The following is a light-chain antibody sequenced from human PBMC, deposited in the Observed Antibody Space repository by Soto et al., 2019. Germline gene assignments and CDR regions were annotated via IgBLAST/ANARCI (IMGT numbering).Light chain of an antibody. CDR1: NIGDKN. J-gene: IGLJ2*01. V-gene: IGLV3-9*01. Sequence: SYELTQALSVSVALGQTARITCDGDNIGDKNVHWYQQKPGRAPVLVIYRDNNRPSGIPERFSGSNSDNSATLTISRAQVGDEADYYCQAWDSSTAVFGGGTKLTVL. CDR2: RDN. CDR3: QAWDSSTAV.